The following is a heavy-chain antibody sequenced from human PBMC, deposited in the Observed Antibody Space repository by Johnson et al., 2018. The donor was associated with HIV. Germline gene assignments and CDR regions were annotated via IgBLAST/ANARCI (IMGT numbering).Heavy chain of an antibody. CDR2: ISGSGRSI. J-gene: IGHJ3*01. Sequence: QVQLVESGGGLVKPGGSLRLSCGGTGFTFSDYFMSWIRQAPGKGLEWVSYISGSGRSISYADSLKGRFNISRDHAKNSLYLQMNTLRAEDTAVYYCAKEMYYFNSGNHFDAFHVWGQGTLVTVSS. CDR1: GFTFSDYF. V-gene: IGHV3-11*04. D-gene: IGHD3-10*01. CDR3: AKEMYYFNSGNHFDAFHV.